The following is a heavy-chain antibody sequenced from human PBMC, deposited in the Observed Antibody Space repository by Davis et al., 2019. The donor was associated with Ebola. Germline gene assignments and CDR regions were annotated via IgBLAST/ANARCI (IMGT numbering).Heavy chain of an antibody. Sequence: SVKVSCKASGGTFSSYAISWVRQAPGQGLEWMGGIIPILGIANYAQKFQGRVTITADKSTSTAYMELSSLRSEDTAVYYCARGRLYCSSTSCFRYYYYYMDVWGKGTTVTVSS. CDR3: ARGRLYCSSTSCFRYYYYYMDV. D-gene: IGHD2-2*01. CDR1: GGTFSSYA. J-gene: IGHJ6*03. V-gene: IGHV1-69*10. CDR2: IIPILGIA.